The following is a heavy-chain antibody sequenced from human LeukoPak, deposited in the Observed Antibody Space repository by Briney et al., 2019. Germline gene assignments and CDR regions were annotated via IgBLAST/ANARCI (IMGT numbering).Heavy chain of an antibody. J-gene: IGHJ3*02. CDR1: GFTFDDYG. Sequence: GGSLRLSCAASGFTFDDYGMSWVRHAPGKGLEWVSGINWNGGSIGYVDSVKGRFTISRDNAKNSLYLQMNSLRAEDTALYYCARGGAGATASDVFDIWGQGTMVTVSS. V-gene: IGHV3-20*04. CDR3: ARGGAGATASDVFDI. CDR2: INWNGGSI. D-gene: IGHD5-12*01.